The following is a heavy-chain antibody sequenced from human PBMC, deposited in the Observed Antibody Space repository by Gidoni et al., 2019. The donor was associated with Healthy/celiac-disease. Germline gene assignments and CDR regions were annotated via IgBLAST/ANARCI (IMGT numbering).Heavy chain of an antibody. CDR2: ISYDGSNK. CDR1: GFTFSSYA. Sequence: QVQLVESGGGVVQPGRSLRLSCAASGFTFSSYAMHWVRQAPGKGLEWVAVISYDGSNKYYADSVKGRFTISRDNSKNTLYLQMNSLRAEDTAVYYCARAMAPSRAFDYWGQGTLVTVSS. CDR3: ARAMAPSRAFDY. D-gene: IGHD5-12*01. V-gene: IGHV3-30*01. J-gene: IGHJ4*02.